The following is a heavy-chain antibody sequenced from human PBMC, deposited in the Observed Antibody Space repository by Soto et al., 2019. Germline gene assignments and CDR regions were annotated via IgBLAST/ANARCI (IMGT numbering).Heavy chain of an antibody. CDR2: ISTSIDAT. V-gene: IGHV3-23*01. Sequence: LRLSFAASGFAFSNYAMHWVRQAPGKGLGWVSSISTSIDATYYADSVKGRFTISRDDSKNTLYLQMNSLRAEDSAVYYCAKDRTVAARNFDYWGQGTQVTVSS. CDR1: GFAFSNYA. J-gene: IGHJ4*02. CDR3: AKDRTVAARNFDY. D-gene: IGHD6-6*01.